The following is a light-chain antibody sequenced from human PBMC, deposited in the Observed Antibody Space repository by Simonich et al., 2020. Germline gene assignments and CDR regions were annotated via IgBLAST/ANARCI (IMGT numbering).Light chain of an antibody. Sequence: DIVMTQSPDSLAVSLGERATINCKSSQSVLYSSNNKNYLAWYQQKPGQPPKLLIYWASTRESGVPDRLSGSGSGTDFTRTISSLQAEDVAVYYCQQYYSTPFTFGPGTKVDIK. V-gene: IGKV4-1*01. CDR2: WAS. J-gene: IGKJ3*01. CDR1: QSVLYSSNNKNY. CDR3: QQYYSTPFT.